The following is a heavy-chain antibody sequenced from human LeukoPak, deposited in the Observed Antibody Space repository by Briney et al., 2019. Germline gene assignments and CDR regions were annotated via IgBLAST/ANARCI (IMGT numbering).Heavy chain of an antibody. Sequence: APVKVSCKASGYTFIGYYLHWVRRRPGQGLEWMGWINPNGGRIKYSENFQGRVTLTRDTSISTAYMELNRLGSDDTGLYYCARSSQRIATSPDFDIWGQGTLVSVSS. CDR2: INPNGGRI. CDR1: GYTFIGYY. CDR3: ARSSQRIATSPDFDI. J-gene: IGHJ4*02. V-gene: IGHV1-2*02. D-gene: IGHD2-2*01.